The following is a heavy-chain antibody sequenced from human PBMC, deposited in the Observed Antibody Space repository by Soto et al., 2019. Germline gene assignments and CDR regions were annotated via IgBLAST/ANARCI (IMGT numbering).Heavy chain of an antibody. D-gene: IGHD6-19*01. CDR1: GGTFSSYA. J-gene: IGHJ4*02. CDR3: ARDLGSGWYNY. V-gene: IGHV1-69*13. Sequence: SVKVSCNASGGTFSSYAISWVRQAPGQGLEWMGGIIPIFGTANYAQNFQVRVTIAADESTNTAYMELSSLRSEDTAVYYCARDLGSGWYNYWGQGTLVTVSS. CDR2: IIPIFGTA.